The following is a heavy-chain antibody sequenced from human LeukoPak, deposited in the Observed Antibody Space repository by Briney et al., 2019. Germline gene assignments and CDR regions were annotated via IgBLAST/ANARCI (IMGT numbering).Heavy chain of an antibody. CDR2: IYYSGST. CDR1: GGSISSYY. V-gene: IGHV4-59*01. J-gene: IGHJ4*02. D-gene: IGHD5-18*01. CDR3: ASVSDTAMVLHY. Sequence: SETLSLTCTVSGGSISSYYWSWIRQLPGKGLEWIGYIYYSGSTNYNPSLKSRVTISVDTSKNQFSLKLSSVTAADTAVYYCASVSDTAMVLHYWGQGTLVTVSS.